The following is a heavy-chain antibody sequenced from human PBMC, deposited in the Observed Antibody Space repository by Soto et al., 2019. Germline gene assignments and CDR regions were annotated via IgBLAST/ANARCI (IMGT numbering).Heavy chain of an antibody. CDR3: AKGISGWELRKSVDY. Sequence: EVQLLESGGGLVQPGGSLRLSCAASGFTFSSYAMSWVRQAPGKGLEWVSAISGSGGSTYYADSVKGRFIISRDNSKNTLYLQMNSLRAEDTAVYYCAKGISGWELRKSVDYWGQGTLVTVSS. D-gene: IGHD1-26*01. J-gene: IGHJ4*02. CDR2: ISGSGGST. V-gene: IGHV3-23*01. CDR1: GFTFSSYA.